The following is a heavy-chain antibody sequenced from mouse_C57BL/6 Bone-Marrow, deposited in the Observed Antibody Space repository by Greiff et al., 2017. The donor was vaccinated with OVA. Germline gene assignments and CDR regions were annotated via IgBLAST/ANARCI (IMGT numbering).Heavy chain of an antibody. Sequence: DVKLVESGGGLVQPGGSLKLSCAASGFTFSDYYMYWVRQTPEKRLEWVAYISNGGGSTYYPDTVKGRFTISRDNAKNTLYLQMSRLKSEDTAMYYCARQGSNPDYWGQGTTLTVSS. CDR1: GFTFSDYY. V-gene: IGHV5-12*01. D-gene: IGHD2-5*01. CDR3: ARQGSNPDY. J-gene: IGHJ2*01. CDR2: ISNGGGST.